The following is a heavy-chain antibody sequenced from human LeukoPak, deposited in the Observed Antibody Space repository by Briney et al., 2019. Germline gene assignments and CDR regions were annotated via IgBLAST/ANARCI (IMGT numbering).Heavy chain of an antibody. Sequence: SETLSLTCTVSGGSISSSSYYWGWIRQPPGKGLEWIGSIYYSGSTYYNPSLKSRVTISVDTSKNQFSLKLSSVTAADMAVYYCARDSGVVKPLYYMGVWGKGTTVTVS. D-gene: IGHD3-3*01. CDR1: GGSISSSSYY. J-gene: IGHJ6*03. V-gene: IGHV4-39*07. CDR3: ARDSGVVKPLYYMGV. CDR2: IYYSGST.